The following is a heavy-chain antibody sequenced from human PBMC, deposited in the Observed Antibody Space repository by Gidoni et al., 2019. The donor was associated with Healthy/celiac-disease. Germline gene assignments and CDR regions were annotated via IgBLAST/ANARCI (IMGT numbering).Heavy chain of an antibody. CDR1: GFTFSSYW. J-gene: IGHJ6*02. V-gene: IGHV3-7*03. CDR2: IKQDGSEK. Sequence: EVQLVESGGGLVQPGGSLRLSCAASGFTFSSYWMSWVRQAPGKGLEWVANIKQDGSEKDYVDPVKGRFTISRDNAKNSLYLQMNSLRAEDTAVYYCARTASVTTWMMYYYYYYGMDVWGQGTTVTVSS. CDR3: ARTASVTTWMMYYYYYYGMDV. D-gene: IGHD4-4*01.